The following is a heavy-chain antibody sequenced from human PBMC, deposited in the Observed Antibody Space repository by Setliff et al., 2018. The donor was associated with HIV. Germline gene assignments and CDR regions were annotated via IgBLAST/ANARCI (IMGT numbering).Heavy chain of an antibody. CDR2: SIPVFGTV. J-gene: IGHJ4*02. V-gene: IGHV1-69*13. D-gene: IGHD2-15*01. Sequence: RASVKVSCKAPGGTFSGYAFSWVRQAPGQGFEWMGGSIPVFGTVSYAQKFLGRATITADESTNTSYMELTSLRSEDTAVYFCARDSHCSGPSCYSGGQFFDYWGQGTLVTVSS. CDR1: GGTFSGYA. CDR3: ARDSHCSGPSCYSGGQFFDY.